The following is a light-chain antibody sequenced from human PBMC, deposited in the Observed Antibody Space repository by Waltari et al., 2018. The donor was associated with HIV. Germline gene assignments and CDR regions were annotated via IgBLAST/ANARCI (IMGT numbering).Light chain of an antibody. V-gene: IGLV1-44*01. J-gene: IGLJ2*01. Sequence: QSVLTQPPSTSGTPGQRVTISCSGSSSNIGSNTVSWFQQLPGKAPKVLIYGKNQRPSEVPDRVAGSKSGPSASLAIGGLQSEDEADYYCASGDDSLNGPVFGGGTTLTVL. CDR3: ASGDDSLNGPV. CDR2: GKN. CDR1: SSNIGSNT.